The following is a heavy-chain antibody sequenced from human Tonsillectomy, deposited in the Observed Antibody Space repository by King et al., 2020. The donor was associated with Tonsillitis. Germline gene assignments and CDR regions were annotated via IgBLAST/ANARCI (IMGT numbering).Heavy chain of an antibody. J-gene: IGHJ4*02. CDR1: GFIFKSFG. V-gene: IGHV3-30*18. CDR2: LSYDGGNK. CDR3: AKEGAGPFDS. Sequence: VQLVESGGGVVQPGGSLRLSCEASGFIFKSFGMHWVRQAPGKGLEWVASLSYDGGNKYYAESVKGRFTISRDYSEHTLSLQMNSLRGEDTAIYYCAKEGAGPFDSWGQGTLVTVSA. D-gene: IGHD1-14*01.